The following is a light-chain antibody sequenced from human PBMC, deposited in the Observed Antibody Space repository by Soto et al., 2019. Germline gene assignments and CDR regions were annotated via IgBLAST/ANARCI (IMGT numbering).Light chain of an antibody. CDR1: SSDVGGYNY. J-gene: IGLJ1*01. Sequence: LTQPPSASGSPGQSVTISCTGTSSDVGGYNYVSWYQQHPGKAPKLMIYDVTKRPSGVPDRFSGSKSGNTASLTVSGLQAEDEADYYCSSYAGTHVVFGTGTKVTVL. V-gene: IGLV2-8*01. CDR2: DVT. CDR3: SSYAGTHVV.